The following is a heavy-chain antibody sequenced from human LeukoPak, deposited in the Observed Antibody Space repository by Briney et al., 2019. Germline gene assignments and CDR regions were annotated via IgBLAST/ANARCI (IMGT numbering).Heavy chain of an antibody. Sequence: ASVKVSCKASGYTFTSYGISWVRQATGQGLEWMGWMNPNSGNTGYAQKFQGRVTMTRNTSISTAYMELSSLRSEDTAVYYCARGRWYGYEFDYWGQGTLVTVSS. V-gene: IGHV1-8*02. J-gene: IGHJ4*02. CDR2: MNPNSGNT. CDR1: GYTFTSYG. D-gene: IGHD5-12*01. CDR3: ARGRWYGYEFDY.